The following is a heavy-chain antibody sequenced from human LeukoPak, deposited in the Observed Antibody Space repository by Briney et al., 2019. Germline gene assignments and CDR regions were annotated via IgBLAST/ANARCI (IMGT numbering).Heavy chain of an antibody. V-gene: IGHV4-34*01. Sequence: SETLSLTCTVSGASFSGDYWSWLRQPPGKGLEWIAEINHSGRSNYNPSLQGRVTISVDTSKNQFSLNLSSVTAADTARYYCARGLYDSGDYYYGIRAYYFENWGQGTLVTVSS. CDR1: GASFSGDY. CDR2: INHSGRS. J-gene: IGHJ4*02. D-gene: IGHD3-22*01. CDR3: ARGLYDSGDYYYGIRAYYFEN.